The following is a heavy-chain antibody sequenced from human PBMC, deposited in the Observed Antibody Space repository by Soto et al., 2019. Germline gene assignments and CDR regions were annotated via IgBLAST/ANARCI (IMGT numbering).Heavy chain of an antibody. J-gene: IGHJ5*02. V-gene: IGHV4-39*01. Sequence: PSETLSLTCTVSGGSISSSSYYWGWIRQPPGKGLEWIGSIYYSGSTYYNPSLKSRVTISVDTSKNQFSLKLSSVTAADTAVYYCARHVGYCSGGSCYSFWQPGTEFDPWGQGTLVTVSS. D-gene: IGHD2-15*01. CDR1: GGSISSSSYY. CDR2: IYYSGST. CDR3: ARHVGYCSGGSCYSFWQPGTEFDP.